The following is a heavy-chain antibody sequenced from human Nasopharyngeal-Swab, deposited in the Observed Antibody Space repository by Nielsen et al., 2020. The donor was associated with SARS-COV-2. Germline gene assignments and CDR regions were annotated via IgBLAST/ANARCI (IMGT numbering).Heavy chain of an antibody. CDR3: ARDRYYYDSSDRPGSFDY. J-gene: IGHJ4*02. V-gene: IGHV3-11*06. Sequence: GGSLRLSCAASGFTFSDYYMSWIRQAPGKGLEWVSYISSSSSYTNYADSVKGRFTISRDNAKSSLYLQMNSLRAEDTAVYYCARDRYYYDSSDRPGSFDYWGQGTLVTVSS. D-gene: IGHD3-22*01. CDR2: ISSSSSYT. CDR1: GFTFSDYY.